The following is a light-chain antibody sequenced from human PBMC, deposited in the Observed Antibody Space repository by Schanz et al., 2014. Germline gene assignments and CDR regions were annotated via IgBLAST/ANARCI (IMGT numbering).Light chain of an antibody. CDR3: QQYDDWPRT. CDR1: QSVSSSY. J-gene: IGKJ1*01. Sequence: EIVLTQSPGTLSLSPGERATLSCRASQSVSSSYLTWYQQKPGQAPRLLIYGASTRATGIPARFSGIGSGTEFTLTISSLQSEDFAIYYCQQYDDWPRTFGQGTTVDNK. CDR2: GAS. V-gene: IGKV3-15*01.